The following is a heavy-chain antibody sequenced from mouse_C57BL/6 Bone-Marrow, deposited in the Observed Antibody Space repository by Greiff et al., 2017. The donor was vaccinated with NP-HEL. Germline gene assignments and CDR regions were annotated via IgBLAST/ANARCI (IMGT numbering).Heavy chain of an antibody. CDR1: GYTFTDYY. CDR3: ATVVYYGNRRGSFDY. Sequence: QVQLQQSGAELVRPGASVKLSCKASGYTFTDYYMHWVKQRPGQGLEWIGGIDPENGGTAYNQKFKGKATLTVDTSSSTAYMQLSSLTSEDTAVYYCATVVYYGNRRGSFDYWGQGTTLTVSA. CDR2: IDPENGGT. D-gene: IGHD1-1*01. V-gene: IGHV1-59*01. J-gene: IGHJ2*01.